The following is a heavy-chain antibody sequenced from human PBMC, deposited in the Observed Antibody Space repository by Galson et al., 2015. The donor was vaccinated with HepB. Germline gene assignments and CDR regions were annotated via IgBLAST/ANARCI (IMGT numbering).Heavy chain of an antibody. CDR1: GFTFSNYA. CDR3: AKNPTSSIVGANRWFDP. J-gene: IGHJ5*02. CDR2: IRGSGANT. D-gene: IGHD1-26*01. Sequence: SLRLSCAASGFTFSNYAMSWVRQAPGKGPEWVSSIRGSGANTYYADSVKGRFTISRDNSKNTLYLQMNSLRAEDTAIYYCAKNPTSSIVGANRWFDPWGQGTLVTVSS. V-gene: IGHV3-23*01.